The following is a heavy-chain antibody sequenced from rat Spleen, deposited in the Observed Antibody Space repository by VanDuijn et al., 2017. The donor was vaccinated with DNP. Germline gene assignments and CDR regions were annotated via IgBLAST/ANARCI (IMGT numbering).Heavy chain of an antibody. CDR1: GFTFSDYN. Sequence: EVQLVESGGGLVQPGRSLKLSCAASGFTFSDYNMAWVRQAPKKGLEWVATISYDGSSTYYRDSVKGRFTISRDNAKSTLYLQMDSLRSEDTATYHCTRERRITVATTDYFDYWGQGVMVTVSS. J-gene: IGHJ2*01. D-gene: IGHD1-3*01. V-gene: IGHV5-7*01. CDR3: TRERRITVATTDYFDY. CDR2: ISYDGSST.